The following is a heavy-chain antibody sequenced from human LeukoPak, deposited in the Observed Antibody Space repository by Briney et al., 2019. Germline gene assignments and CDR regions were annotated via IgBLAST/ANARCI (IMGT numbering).Heavy chain of an antibody. J-gene: IGHJ4*02. CDR1: GFTFSTYW. V-gene: IGHV3-74*01. CDR3: AKRGDGGAWYDY. CDR2: ISSDGSNT. Sequence: GGSLRLSCAVSGFTFSTYWMDWVRQVPGKGLVWVSRISSDGSNTAYADSVKGRFTISRDNAKNTMYLQMSSLRAEDTAVCYCAKRGDGGAWYDYWGQGTLVIVSS. D-gene: IGHD6-19*01.